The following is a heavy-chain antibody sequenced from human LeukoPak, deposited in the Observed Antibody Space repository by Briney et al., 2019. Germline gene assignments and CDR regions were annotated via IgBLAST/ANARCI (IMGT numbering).Heavy chain of an antibody. CDR1: GFTFSSSW. CDR3: ASNLASSFHI. D-gene: IGHD3-10*01. V-gene: IGHV3-7*01. CDR2: IKEDGSEK. J-gene: IGHJ3*02. Sequence: GGSLRLSCAASGFTFSSSWMTWARQAPVKGLERVANIKEDGSEKYYVDSVKGRFTISRDNAKNSLYLQMNSLRVEDTAIYYCASNLASSFHIWGQGKMVIVSS.